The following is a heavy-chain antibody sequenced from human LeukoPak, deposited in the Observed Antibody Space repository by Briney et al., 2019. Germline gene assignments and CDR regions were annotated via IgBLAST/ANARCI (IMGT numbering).Heavy chain of an antibody. V-gene: IGHV1-2*02. CDR3: ARDAYRRKGIFGLITVPNWFDP. CDR2: INPNTGVT. Sequence: ASVKVSCKASGYTFTGYYMHWVRQAPGQGLEWMGWINPNTGVTNITQRFQGRVTMTRDTSISTAYMELSRLRSDDTAVYYCARDAYRRKGIFGLITVPNWFDPWGQGTLVTVSS. CDR1: GYTFTGYY. D-gene: IGHD3-3*01. J-gene: IGHJ5*02.